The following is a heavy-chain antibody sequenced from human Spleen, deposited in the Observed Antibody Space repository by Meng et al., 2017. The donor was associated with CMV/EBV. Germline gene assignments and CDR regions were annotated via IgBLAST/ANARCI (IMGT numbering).Heavy chain of an antibody. Sequence: ASVKVSCKAFGYTFTSYYMHWVRQAPGQGLEWMGRINPSGGSTSYAQKFQGRVTMTRDTSITTAYMELRGLSSDDTAVYFCARRVMAVNAMSLYYYYGMDVWGQGTTVTVSS. J-gene: IGHJ6*02. CDR3: ARRVMAVNAMSLYYYYGMDV. CDR2: INPSGGST. D-gene: IGHD2-2*01. CDR1: GYTFTSYY. V-gene: IGHV1-46*01.